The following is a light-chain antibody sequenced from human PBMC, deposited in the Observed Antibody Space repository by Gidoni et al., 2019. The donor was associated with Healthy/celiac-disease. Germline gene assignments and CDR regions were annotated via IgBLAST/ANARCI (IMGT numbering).Light chain of an antibody. CDR3: CSYAGSSTVV. CDR1: GSDVGSYNL. J-gene: IGLJ2*01. V-gene: IGLV2-23*02. CDR2: EVS. Sequence: SALTQPPSLSGSPGQSRTISCTGTGSDVGSYNLVSWYQQHQDQAPKLMIYEVSKRPSGVSRRFSGSKSDNTASLTISVLQAEDEADYYCCSYAGSSTVVFGGGTKLTVL.